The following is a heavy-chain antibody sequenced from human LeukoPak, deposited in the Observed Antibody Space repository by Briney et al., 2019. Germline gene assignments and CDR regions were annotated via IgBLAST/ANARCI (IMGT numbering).Heavy chain of an antibody. CDR2: IHYSGST. D-gene: IGHD1-1*01. J-gene: IGHJ6*02. CDR1: GGSISSYH. CDR3: ARSPRRYEGFYYYGMDV. V-gene: IGHV4-59*01. Sequence: SETLSLTCTVSGGSISSYHWIWIRQPPGKGLEWIGYIHYSGSTNYNPSLKSRVTISVDTSKNQFSLKLSSVTAADTAVYYCARSPRRYEGFYYYGMDVWGQGTTVTVSS.